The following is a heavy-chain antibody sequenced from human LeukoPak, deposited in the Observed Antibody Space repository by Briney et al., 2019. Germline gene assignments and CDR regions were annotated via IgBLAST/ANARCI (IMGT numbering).Heavy chain of an antibody. D-gene: IGHD2-2*01. CDR2: INHSGST. V-gene: IGHV4-34*01. Sequence: SETLSLTCAVYGGSFSGYYWSWIRQPPGKGLEWIGEINHSGSTNYNPSLKSRVTISVDTSKNQFSLKLSSVTAADTAVYYCARDIGYCSSTSCSPTFDYWGQGTLVTVSS. CDR3: ARDIGYCSSTSCSPTFDY. J-gene: IGHJ4*02. CDR1: GGSFSGYY.